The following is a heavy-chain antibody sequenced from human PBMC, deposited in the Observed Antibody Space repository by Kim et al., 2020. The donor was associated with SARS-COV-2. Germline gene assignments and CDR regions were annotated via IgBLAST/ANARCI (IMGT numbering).Heavy chain of an antibody. CDR3: ALIPGSHYDFWSGYYLSGFDY. Sequence: ASVKVSCKASGYTFTSYGISWVRQAPGQGLEWMGWISAYNGNTNYAQKLQGRVTMTTDTSTSTAYMELRSLRSDDTAVYYCALIPGSHYDFWSGYYLSGFDYWGQGTLVTVSS. D-gene: IGHD3-3*01. J-gene: IGHJ4*02. V-gene: IGHV1-18*04. CDR2: ISAYNGNT. CDR1: GYTFTSYG.